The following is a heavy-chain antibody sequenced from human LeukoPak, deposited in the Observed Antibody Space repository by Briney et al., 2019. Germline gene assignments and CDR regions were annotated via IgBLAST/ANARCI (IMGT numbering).Heavy chain of an antibody. CDR1: GFTFTSHW. CDR3: TRGRTTVTLFDY. Sequence: PGGSLRLSCAASGFTFTSHWMHWVRLVPGKGLVWLARINFDGSTTGYADSVKGRFTTSRDNAKNTLYLQMNSLRAEDTAVYYCTRGRTTVTLFDYWGQGTLVTVSS. V-gene: IGHV3-74*01. D-gene: IGHD4-17*01. CDR2: INFDGSTT. J-gene: IGHJ4*02.